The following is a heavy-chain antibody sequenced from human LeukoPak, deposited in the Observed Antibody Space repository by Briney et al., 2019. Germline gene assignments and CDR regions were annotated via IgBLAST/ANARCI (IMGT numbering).Heavy chain of an antibody. CDR1: GFTFSNAW. Sequence: GGSLRLPCATSGFTFSNAWMNWVRQAPGKGLEWVGRIRSNSDGGTIDYAAPVKGRFTLSRDDSKTTLYLQMNSLQTEDTAVYYCATDFYDTTWGQGTLVTVSS. CDR2: IRSNSDGGTI. V-gene: IGHV3-15*07. D-gene: IGHD3-22*01. J-gene: IGHJ5*02. CDR3: ATDFYDTT.